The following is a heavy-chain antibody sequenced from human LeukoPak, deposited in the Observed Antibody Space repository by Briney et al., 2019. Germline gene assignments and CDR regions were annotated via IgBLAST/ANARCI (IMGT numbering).Heavy chain of an antibody. CDR2: IYPGDSET. J-gene: IGHJ4*02. Sequence: GESLKISCKGSGYRFSSYWIGWVRQMPGKGLEWMGIIYPGDSETRYSPSFQGQVTISADKSISTAYLQWSSLKASDTAMYYCVRALGYCSSGSCYCYDYWGRGTLVTVSS. D-gene: IGHD2-15*01. CDR3: VRALGYCSSGSCYCYDY. CDR1: GYRFSSYW. V-gene: IGHV5-51*01.